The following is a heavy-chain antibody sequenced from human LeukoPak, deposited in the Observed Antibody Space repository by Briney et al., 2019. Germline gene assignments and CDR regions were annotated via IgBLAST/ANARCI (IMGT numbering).Heavy chain of an antibody. CDR2: IHYSGST. Sequence: SETLSLTCTVSGGSISGYYWSWIRQPPGKGLEWIGYIHYSGSTSYNSSLKSRVTISVGTSKNQFSLKLSSVTPADTAVYYCARQVYSSSWSYYFEYWGQGFLVTVSS. D-gene: IGHD6-13*01. CDR1: GGSISGYY. V-gene: IGHV4-59*01. J-gene: IGHJ4*02. CDR3: ARQVYSSSWSYYFEY.